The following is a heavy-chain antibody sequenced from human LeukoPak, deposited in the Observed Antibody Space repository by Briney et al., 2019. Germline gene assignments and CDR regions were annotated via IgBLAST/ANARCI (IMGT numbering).Heavy chain of an antibody. Sequence: SCAASGFTFSSYGMSWVRQAPGKGLEWVSAISGSGGSTYYADSVKGRFTISRDNSKNTLYLQMNSLRAEDTAVYYCAKDLLRITMVRGVIIGPQLDYWGQGTLVTVSS. CDR2: ISGSGGST. D-gene: IGHD3-10*01. CDR3: AKDLLRITMVRGVIIGPQLDY. V-gene: IGHV3-23*01. J-gene: IGHJ4*02. CDR1: GFTFSSYG.